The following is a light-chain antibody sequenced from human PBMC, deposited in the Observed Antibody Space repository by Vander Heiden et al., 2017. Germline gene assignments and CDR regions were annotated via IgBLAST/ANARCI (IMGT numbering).Light chain of an antibody. CDR1: SSNRGNNA. V-gene: IGLV1-36*01. Sequence: SVLTQPPSVSEAPRQRVTISCSGSSSNRGNNAVNWYQQLPGKAPKLLIYYDDWRPSGVSDRFSGSKSGTSASLAISGLQAEEEADYYCAAWDDSRNGYVFGTGTKVTVL. CDR2: YDD. CDR3: AAWDDSRNGYV. J-gene: IGLJ1*01.